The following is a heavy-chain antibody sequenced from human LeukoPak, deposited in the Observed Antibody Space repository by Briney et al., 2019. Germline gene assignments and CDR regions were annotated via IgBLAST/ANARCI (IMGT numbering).Heavy chain of an antibody. D-gene: IGHD3-16*02. Sequence: ASVKVSCKASGYTFAKYAIHWVRQAPGQRLEWMGWINAGNGNTRYSQKFQGGVTITRDMSTSTAYMELSSLRSEDTAVYYCAAIYDYVWGSYRPPRYWGQGTLVTVSS. CDR2: INAGNGNT. V-gene: IGHV1-3*01. CDR3: AAIYDYVWGSYRPPRY. J-gene: IGHJ4*02. CDR1: GYTFAKYA.